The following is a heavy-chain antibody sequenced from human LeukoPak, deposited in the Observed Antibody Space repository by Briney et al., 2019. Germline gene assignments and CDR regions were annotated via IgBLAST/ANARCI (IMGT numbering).Heavy chain of an antibody. CDR2: IYSGGST. Sequence: GGSLRLSCAASGFTVSTNYMSWVRQAPGKGLEWVSVIYSGGSTYYADSVKGRFTISRDNSKNTLYLQLNSLRAEDTAVYYCARERINSYGSSFGYWGQGTLVTVSS. CDR3: ARERINSYGSSFGY. CDR1: GFTVSTNY. J-gene: IGHJ4*02. D-gene: IGHD5-18*01. V-gene: IGHV3-53*01.